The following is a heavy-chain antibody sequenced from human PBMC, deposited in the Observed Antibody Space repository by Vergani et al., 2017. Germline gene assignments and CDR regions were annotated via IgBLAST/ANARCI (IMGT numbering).Heavy chain of an antibody. D-gene: IGHD1-26*01. CDR3: ARANRYSGSYPFDY. Sequence: QVQLVQSGAEVKKPGASVKVSCKASGYTFTSYDINWVRQATGQGLEWMGWMNPNSGNTGYAQKFQGRVTMTRNTSISTAYMELSSLRSEDTAGYYCARANRYSGSYPFDYWGQGTLVTVSS. CDR2: MNPNSGNT. J-gene: IGHJ4*02. CDR1: GYTFTSYD. V-gene: IGHV1-8*01.